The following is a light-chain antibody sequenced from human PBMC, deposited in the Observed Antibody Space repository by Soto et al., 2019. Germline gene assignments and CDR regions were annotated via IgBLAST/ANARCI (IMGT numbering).Light chain of an antibody. Sequence: EIVLTQSPGTLSLSPGERATLSCRASQSVSSSYLAWYQQKPGQAPRLLIYGASSRATGIPDRFSGSGSGTDFPLTISRLAPEDFAVYYCQQYGSFPLTFGGGTKVEIK. CDR3: QQYGSFPLT. V-gene: IGKV3-20*01. CDR1: QSVSSSY. J-gene: IGKJ4*01. CDR2: GAS.